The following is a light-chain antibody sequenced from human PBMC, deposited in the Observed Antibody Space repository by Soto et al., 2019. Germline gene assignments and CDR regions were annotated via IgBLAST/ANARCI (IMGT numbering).Light chain of an antibody. J-gene: IGKJ5*01. V-gene: IGKV3-20*01. Sequence: DIVLTQSPGTLSLSPGERAILSCRASQTVNNNHLAWCQQKPGQAHRLLIYGASRRATGIPDRFSDSASGTDFTLTISRLEPEDFAVYFCQQYSDLPMTFGQGTRLEI. CDR3: QQYSDLPMT. CDR2: GAS. CDR1: QTVNNNH.